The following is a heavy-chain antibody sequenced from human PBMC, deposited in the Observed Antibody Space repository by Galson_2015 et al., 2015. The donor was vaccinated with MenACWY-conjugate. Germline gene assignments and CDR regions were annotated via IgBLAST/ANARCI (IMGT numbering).Heavy chain of an antibody. Sequence: SLRLSCAASGFDFSNYAMNWVRQAPGKGLEWVSYISSSGTPIYYADSLKGRFTISRDNAKNSLYLQMNSLGAEDTAVYYCARDYYDSHFDYWGQGTLVTVSS. CDR3: ARDYYDSHFDY. CDR2: ISSSGTPI. V-gene: IGHV3-48*03. CDR1: GFDFSNYA. J-gene: IGHJ4*02. D-gene: IGHD3-22*01.